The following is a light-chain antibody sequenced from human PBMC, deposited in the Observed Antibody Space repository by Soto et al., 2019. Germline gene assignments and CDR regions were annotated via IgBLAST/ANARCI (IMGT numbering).Light chain of an antibody. CDR2: AAS. J-gene: IGKJ4*01. V-gene: IGKV1-33*01. Sequence: DVQMTQSPSSLSASVGDRVSFSCQASQDIGIYLNWYHQKEGEAPKLLIYAASNLETGVPLRFRGSGSGTHLSLTISSLQPEDFGTYFCQQCQSLPLTFGGGT. CDR3: QQCQSLPLT. CDR1: QDIGIY.